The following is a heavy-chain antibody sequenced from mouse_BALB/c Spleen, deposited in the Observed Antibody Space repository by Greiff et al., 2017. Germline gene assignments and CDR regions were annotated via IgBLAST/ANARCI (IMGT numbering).Heavy chain of an antibody. CDR1: GYSITSDYA. CDR3: AGYDDAMDY. CDR2: ISYSGST. D-gene: IGHD2-2*01. V-gene: IGHV3-2*02. Sequence: EVMLVESGPGLVKPSQSLSLTCTVTGYSITSDYAWNWIRQFPGNKLEWMGYISYSGSTSYNPSLKSRISITRDTSKNQFFLQLNSVTTEDTATYYCAGYDDAMDYWGQGTSVTVSS. J-gene: IGHJ4*01.